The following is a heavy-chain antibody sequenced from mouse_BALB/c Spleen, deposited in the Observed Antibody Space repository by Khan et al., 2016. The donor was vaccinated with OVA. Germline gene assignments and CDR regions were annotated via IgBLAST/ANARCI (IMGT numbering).Heavy chain of an antibody. D-gene: IGHD1-1*02. V-gene: IGHV1-4*01. J-gene: IGHJ3*01. CDR3: GRGGASRRCVGWFAY. CDR2: INPSNGYT. Sequence: VQLQQSGAELARPGASVKMSCKASGYTFTSYTIHWIKKRPGQGLEWIGYINPSNGYTNYNQKFKDKATLTTDKSSTTAYLQLSSLTSEDSAVXNGGRGGASRRCVGWFAYWGQGTLVTVSA. CDR1: GYTFTSYT.